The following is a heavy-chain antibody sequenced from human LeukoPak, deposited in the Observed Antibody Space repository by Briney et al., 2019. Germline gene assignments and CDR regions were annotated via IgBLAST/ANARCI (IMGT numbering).Heavy chain of an antibody. Sequence: SETLSLTCTVPGGSISSYYWSWIRQPPGKGLEWSGYIYYSGSTNYNPSLKSRVTISVDTSKKQFSLKLSSVTAADTAVYYCARDSIEYCSSPGSFDYWGQGTLVTVSS. D-gene: IGHD6-6*01. V-gene: IGHV4-59*01. J-gene: IGHJ4*02. CDR2: IYYSGST. CDR1: GGSISSYY. CDR3: ARDSIEYCSSPGSFDY.